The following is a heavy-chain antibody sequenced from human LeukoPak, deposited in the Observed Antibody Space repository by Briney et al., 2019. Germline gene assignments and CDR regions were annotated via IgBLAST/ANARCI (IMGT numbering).Heavy chain of an antibody. CDR1: GGSISSSGAY. D-gene: IGHD5-18*01. J-gene: IGHJ4*02. CDR2: IYYSKNT. Sequence: ETLSLTCTVSGGSISSSGAYWGWIRQPPGKGLEWIGSIYYSKNTYYNPSLKSRVTISADTSKNQFPLTLGSVSATDTAVYYCVSPRGFSYGYFDYWGQGTLVTVSS. V-gene: IGHV4-39*01. CDR3: VSPRGFSYGYFDY.